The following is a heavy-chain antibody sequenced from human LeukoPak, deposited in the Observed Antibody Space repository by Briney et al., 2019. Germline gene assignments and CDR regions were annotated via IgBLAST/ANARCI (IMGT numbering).Heavy chain of an antibody. CDR1: GGSVSSSNYC. Sequence: PSETLSLTCIVSGGSVSSSNYCWGWFRQSPGKGLEWIAYLCHSGSTYYNPSLKSRVTISVNTSKNHFSLMLTSVSAADTAVYHGARHAPHEDGDKRGFDYWRQGTLVSVCS. CDR3: ARHAPHEDGDKRGFDY. J-gene: IGHJ4*02. V-gene: IGHV4-39*01. D-gene: IGHD4-23*01. CDR2: LCHSGST.